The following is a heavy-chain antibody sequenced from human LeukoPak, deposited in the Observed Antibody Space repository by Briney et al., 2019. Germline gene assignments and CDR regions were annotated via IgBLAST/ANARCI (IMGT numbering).Heavy chain of an antibody. Sequence: GGSLRLSCAASGFPFSRYAMHWVRQTPGRGLEWVGVISHGGANKDYADSVEGRFIISRDNSENTLYLQMNSLRAEDTAVYYCVTPGSTSFPYWGQGTLVTVSS. V-gene: IGHV3-30-3*01. J-gene: IGHJ4*02. CDR2: ISHGGANK. D-gene: IGHD6-13*01. CDR3: VTPGSTSFPY. CDR1: GFPFSRYA.